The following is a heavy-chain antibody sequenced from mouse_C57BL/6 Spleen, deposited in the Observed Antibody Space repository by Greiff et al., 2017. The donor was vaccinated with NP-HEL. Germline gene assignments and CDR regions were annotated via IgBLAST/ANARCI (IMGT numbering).Heavy chain of an antibody. D-gene: IGHD2-5*01. CDR1: GFTFSSYA. Sequence: EVHLVESGGGLVKPGGSLKLSCAASGFTFSSYAMSWVRQTPEKRLEWVATISDGGSYTYYPDNVKGRFTISRDNAKNNLYLQMSHLKSEDTAMYYCARNYYSNYFDYWGKGTTLTVSS. CDR3: ARNYYSNYFDY. J-gene: IGHJ2*01. V-gene: IGHV5-4*01. CDR2: ISDGGSYT.